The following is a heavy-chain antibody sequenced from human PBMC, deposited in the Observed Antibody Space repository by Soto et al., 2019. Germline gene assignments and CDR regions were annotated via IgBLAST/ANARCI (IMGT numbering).Heavy chain of an antibody. D-gene: IGHD4-17*01. CDR2: INSDGSST. Sequence: EVQLVESGGGLVQPGGSLRLSCAASGFTFSSYWMHWVRQAPGKGLVWVSRINSDGSSTSYADSVKGRFTISRDNAKNTLYLQMNSLRAEDTAVYYCARDKKVTKNYYYYYMDVWGKGTTVTVSS. V-gene: IGHV3-74*01. CDR3: ARDKKVTKNYYYYYMDV. J-gene: IGHJ6*03. CDR1: GFTFSSYW.